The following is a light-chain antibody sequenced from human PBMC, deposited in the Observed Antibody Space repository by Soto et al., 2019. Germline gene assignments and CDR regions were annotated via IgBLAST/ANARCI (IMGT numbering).Light chain of an antibody. J-gene: IGKJ1*01. CDR1: QSLLHSNGYNY. CDR3: MQALQTPWT. CDR2: LGS. Sequence: DLVMTQSPLSLPVTPGEPASISCRSIQSLLHSNGYNYLDWYLQKPGQSPQLLIYLGSNRASGVPDRFSGSGSGTDFTLKISRVEDEDVGVYYFMQALQTPWTFGQGTKVEIK. V-gene: IGKV2-28*01.